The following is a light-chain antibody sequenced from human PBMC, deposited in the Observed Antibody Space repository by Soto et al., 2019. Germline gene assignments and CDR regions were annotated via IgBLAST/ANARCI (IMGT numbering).Light chain of an antibody. CDR2: KAS. CDR1: QSISSW. V-gene: IGKV1-5*03. J-gene: IGKJ1*01. Sequence: DIHLSQSPSTLAASVGDQVHITYRASQSISSWLAWYQQKPGKAPKLLIYKASSLESGVPSRFSGSGSGTEFTLTISSLQPDDFATYYCQQYNSYSRTFGQGTKVDIK. CDR3: QQYNSYSRT.